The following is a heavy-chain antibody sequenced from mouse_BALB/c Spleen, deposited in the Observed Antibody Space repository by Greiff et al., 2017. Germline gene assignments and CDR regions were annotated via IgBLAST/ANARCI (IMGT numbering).Heavy chain of an antibody. CDR3: KGYDVGGFAY. CDR2: IDPENGDT. Sequence: VHVKQSGAELVRSGASVKLSCTASGFNIKDYYMHWVKQRPEQGLEWIGWIDPENGDTEYAPKFQGKATMTADTSSNTAYLQLSSLTSEDTAVYYCKGYDVGGFAYWGQGTLVTVSA. V-gene: IGHV14-4*02. CDR1: GFNIKDYY. J-gene: IGHJ3*01. D-gene: IGHD2-2*01.